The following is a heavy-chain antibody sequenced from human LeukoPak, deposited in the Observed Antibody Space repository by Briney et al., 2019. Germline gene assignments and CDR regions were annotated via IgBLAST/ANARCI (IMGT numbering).Heavy chain of an antibody. CDR3: AKDSAATPFYFEY. D-gene: IGHD2-15*01. CDR2: ISGSGGST. V-gene: IGHV3-23*01. Sequence: PGGSLRLSCAASGFTFSSYAMSWVRRAPGQGLEWVSGISGSGGSTHYADSVKGRFTISRDNSKNTLYLQMSSLRAEDTAAYYCAKDSAATPFYFEYWGQGTLVAVSS. CDR1: GFTFSSYA. J-gene: IGHJ4*02.